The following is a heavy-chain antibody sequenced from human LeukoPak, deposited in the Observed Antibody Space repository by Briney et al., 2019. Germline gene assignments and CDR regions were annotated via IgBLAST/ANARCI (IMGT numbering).Heavy chain of an antibody. J-gene: IGHJ3*02. V-gene: IGHV1-69*04. CDR1: GGTFSRYT. D-gene: IGHD1-20*01. CDR3: ARDPPPFNWNDSAFDI. CDR2: IIPILGIA. Sequence: SVKVSCKASGGTFSRYTISWVRQAPGQGLEWMGRIIPILGIANYAQKFQGRVTITADKSTSTAYMELSSLRSEDTAVYYCARDPPPFNWNDSAFDIWGQGTMVTVSS.